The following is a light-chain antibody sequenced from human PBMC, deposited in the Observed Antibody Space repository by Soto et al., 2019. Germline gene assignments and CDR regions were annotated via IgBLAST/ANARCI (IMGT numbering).Light chain of an antibody. J-gene: IGKJ4*01. CDR1: QGISGQ. CDR3: QHYNAYPVT. CDR2: DAS. V-gene: IGKV1-5*01. Sequence: DIQMTQSPSTLSAFAGDRVTVTCRASQGISGQLAWYQQRPGKAPKLLITDASNLNAGVPSRFSGSGSGTEFTLTISSLQPDDIATYYYQHYNAYPVTFGGGTKVDIK.